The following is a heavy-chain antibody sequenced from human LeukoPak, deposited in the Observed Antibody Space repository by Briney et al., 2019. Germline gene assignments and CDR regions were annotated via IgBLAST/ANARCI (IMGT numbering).Heavy chain of an antibody. V-gene: IGHV3-9*01. CDR1: GFTFDDYA. CDR3: ARGEQLAQNNWFDP. CDR2: ISWNSGSI. D-gene: IGHD6-6*01. Sequence: SGGSLRLSCAASGFTFDDYAMHWVRQAPGKGLEWVSGISWNSGSIGYADSVKGRFTISRDNSKNTLYLQMNSLRAEDTAVYYCARGEQLAQNNWFDPWGQGTLVTVSS. J-gene: IGHJ5*02.